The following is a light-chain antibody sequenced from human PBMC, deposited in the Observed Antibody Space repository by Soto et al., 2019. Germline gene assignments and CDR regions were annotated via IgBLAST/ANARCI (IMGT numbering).Light chain of an antibody. V-gene: IGLV2-23*02. CDR3: SSYAGAITFYV. CDR2: EVN. CDR1: SXDVGTYTL. Sequence: QSALTQPASVSGSPGQSITISCTGTSXDVGTYTLVSWYQQHPGKAPKLVIYEVNKRPAGVSKRFSGSKSGDTASLTISGLQAEDEADYYCSSYAGAITFYVFGTGTKVTV. J-gene: IGLJ1*01.